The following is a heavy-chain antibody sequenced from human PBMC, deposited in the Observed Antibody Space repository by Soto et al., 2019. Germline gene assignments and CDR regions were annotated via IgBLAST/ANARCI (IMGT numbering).Heavy chain of an antibody. D-gene: IGHD5-12*01. CDR3: ARGSGYDAGFDY. CDR2: INHSGST. J-gene: IGHJ4*02. Sequence: QVQLQQWGAGLLKPSEALSLTCAVYGGSFSGYYWSWIRQPPGKGLEWIGEINHSGSTNYNPSLKSRVTISVDTSKNQFSLKLSSVTAADTAAYYCARGSGYDAGFDYWGQGTLVTVSS. CDR1: GGSFSGYY. V-gene: IGHV4-34*01.